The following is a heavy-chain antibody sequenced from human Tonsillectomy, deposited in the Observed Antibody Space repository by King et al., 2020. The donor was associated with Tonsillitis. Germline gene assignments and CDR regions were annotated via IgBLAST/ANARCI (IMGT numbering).Heavy chain of an antibody. D-gene: IGHD3-9*01. CDR3: ARDGYDILTGYRPRDS. J-gene: IGHJ3*01. CDR1: GFTFSSHW. Sequence: VQLVESGGGLVQPGGSLRLSCTDSGFTFSSHWMHWVRQAPGKGLVWVSRINNDGSSTTYADSVKGRFTISRDNAKNTLYLPMNSLRAEDTAVYYCARDGYDILTGYRPRDSWGQGTIVTVYS. CDR2: INNDGSST. V-gene: IGHV3-74*01.